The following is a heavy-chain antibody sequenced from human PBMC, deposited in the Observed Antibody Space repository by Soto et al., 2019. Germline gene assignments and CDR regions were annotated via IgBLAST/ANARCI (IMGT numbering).Heavy chain of an antibody. CDR3: ARGYYTSWYWFDR. V-gene: IGHV4-61*08. J-gene: IGHJ2*01. CDR2: IYYSGST. Sequence: QVQLQESGPGLVKPSETLSLTCTVSVSGGSVSTGVHYWSWIRQPPGKGLEWIGYIYYSGSTNYTPSLKSRVTISVDPSKNQFALKLTSVTAADTAVYYCARGYYTSWYWFDRWGRGTLVTVSS. CDR1: GGSVSTGVHY. D-gene: IGHD6-13*01.